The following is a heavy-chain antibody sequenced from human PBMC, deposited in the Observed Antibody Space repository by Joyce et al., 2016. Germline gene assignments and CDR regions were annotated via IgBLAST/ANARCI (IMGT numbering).Heavy chain of an antibody. V-gene: IGHV1-69*01. CDR3: AGLYDSSGFYPRGAFDI. CDR2: IIPIFGPP. J-gene: IGHJ3*02. D-gene: IGHD3-22*01. Sequence: HVQLVQSGAEVKKPGSSVMVSCKASGGTISSNSISWWRQAPGQGLEWMGGIIPIFGPPNYAQKFQGRVTITADESTGTAYVELSSLRSDDTAVYYCAGLYDSSGFYPRGAFDIWGQGTMVTVSS. CDR1: GGTISSNS.